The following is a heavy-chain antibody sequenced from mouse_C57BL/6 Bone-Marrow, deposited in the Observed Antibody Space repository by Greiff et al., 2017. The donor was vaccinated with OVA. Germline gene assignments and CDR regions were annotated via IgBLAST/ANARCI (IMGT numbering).Heavy chain of an antibody. V-gene: IGHV5-16*01. D-gene: IGHD2-3*01. CDR2: IHYDGSST. Sequence: EVQWVESEGGLVQPGSSMKLSCTASGFTFSDYYLAWVRQVPEKGLEWVANIHYDGSSTYYLDSLKSRFIISRDNAKNILYLHMSSLKSEDTATYYCARDSWDGYYFDYWGQGTTLTVSS. J-gene: IGHJ2*01. CDR1: GFTFSDYY. CDR3: ARDSWDGYYFDY.